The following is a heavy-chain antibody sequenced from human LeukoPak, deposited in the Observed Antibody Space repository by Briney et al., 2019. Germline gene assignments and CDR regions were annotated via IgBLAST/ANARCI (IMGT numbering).Heavy chain of an antibody. CDR1: GFTFDNYA. Sequence: PGGSLRLSCAASGFTFDNYAMHWVRQAPGKDLEWLSIISWNSGYIGYADSVKGRFTISRDNAKKSLDLQMNSLRAEDTAFYYCAKVRGTYSSGYFFDYWGKGTLVTVSS. CDR3: AKVRGTYSSGYFFDY. V-gene: IGHV3-9*01. D-gene: IGHD6-19*01. CDR2: ISWNSGYI. J-gene: IGHJ4*02.